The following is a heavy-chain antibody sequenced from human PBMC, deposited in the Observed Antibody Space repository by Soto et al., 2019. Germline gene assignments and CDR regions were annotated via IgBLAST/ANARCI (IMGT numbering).Heavy chain of an antibody. Sequence: GGSLRLSCAASGFTFSSYGMHWVRQAPGKGLEWVAVISYDGSNKYYADSVKGRFTISRDNSKNTLYLQMNSLRAEDTAVYYCAKDLRGVRGVINVWGQGTTVTVSS. V-gene: IGHV3-30*18. J-gene: IGHJ6*02. CDR1: GFTFSSYG. CDR3: AKDLRGVRGVINV. CDR2: ISYDGSNK. D-gene: IGHD3-10*01.